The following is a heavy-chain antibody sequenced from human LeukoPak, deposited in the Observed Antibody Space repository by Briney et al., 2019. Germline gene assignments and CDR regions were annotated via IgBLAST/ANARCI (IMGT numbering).Heavy chain of an antibody. D-gene: IGHD5-12*01. V-gene: IGHV3-7*01. J-gene: IGHJ4*02. CDR2: IKQDGSEK. CDR1: GFTFSSYW. CDR3: VGGSGY. Sequence: GGSLRLSCVASGFTFSSYWMNWVRQAPGKGLEGVANIKQDGSEKYYVDSVKGRFTISSDNAKNSLYLQMNSLRAEDTAIYYCVGGSGYWGQGTLVTVSS.